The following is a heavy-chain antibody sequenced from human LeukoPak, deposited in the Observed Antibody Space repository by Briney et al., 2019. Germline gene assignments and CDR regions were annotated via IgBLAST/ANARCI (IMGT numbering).Heavy chain of an antibody. CDR2: IYYSGST. V-gene: IGHV4-30-4*08. CDR1: GGSISSGDSY. D-gene: IGHD3-16*02. CDR3: ARLMITFGGVIAPFDY. Sequence: PSQTLSLTCTVSGGSISSGDSYWSWIRQPPGNGLEWIRYIYYSGSTYYNPSLNSRVTISVDTSKNQFSLKLSSVTAADTAVYYCARLMITFGGVIAPFDYWGQGTLVTVSS. J-gene: IGHJ4*02.